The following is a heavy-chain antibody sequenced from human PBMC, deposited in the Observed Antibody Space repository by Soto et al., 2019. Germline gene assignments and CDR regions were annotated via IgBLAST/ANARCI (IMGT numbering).Heavy chain of an antibody. D-gene: IGHD5-12*01. V-gene: IGHV4-59*08. CDR2: IYYSGST. CDR3: ASRYGSSFDY. CDR1: GGSLSSYY. J-gene: IGHJ4*02. Sequence: QVQLQESGPGLVKPSETLSLTCTVSGGSLSSYYWSWIRQPPGKGLEWIGYIYYSGSTNYNPSLRRRVPISVDTSKNQFSLKLSSVTAADTAVYYCASRYGSSFDYWGQGTLVTVSS.